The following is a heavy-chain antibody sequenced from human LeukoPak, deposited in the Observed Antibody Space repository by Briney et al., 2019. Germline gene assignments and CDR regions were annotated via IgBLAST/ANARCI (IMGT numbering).Heavy chain of an antibody. D-gene: IGHD3-22*01. Sequence: ASVKVSCKASGYTFISYGISWVRQAPGQGLEWVGWISPYNGNANFTQRFQGRVTATTDRSTSTAYMELRSLRSDDTAVYYCARDPYYYEGSGYSHLFAFDTWGQGTMVTVSS. CDR3: ARDPYYYEGSGYSHLFAFDT. CDR2: ISPYNGNA. CDR1: GYTFISYG. V-gene: IGHV1-18*01. J-gene: IGHJ3*02.